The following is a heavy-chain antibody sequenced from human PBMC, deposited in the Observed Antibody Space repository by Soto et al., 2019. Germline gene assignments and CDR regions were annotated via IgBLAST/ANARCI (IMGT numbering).Heavy chain of an antibody. D-gene: IGHD4-17*01. CDR2: INPSGDGT. J-gene: IGHJ6*02. V-gene: IGHV1-46*02. CDR1: GYSLNAFY. CDR3: ARVALGYDYADV. Sequence: XSVKVSCKAVGYSLNAFYRDWGRQAPGQGLEWTGVINPSGDGTSYAKKFQCRVTMTRDTSTSTVYMELSSLRSEDTAVYYCARVALGYDYADVWGQGTTVIVSS.